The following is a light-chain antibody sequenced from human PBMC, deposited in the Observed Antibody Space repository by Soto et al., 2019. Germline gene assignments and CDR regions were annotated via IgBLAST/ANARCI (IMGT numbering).Light chain of an antibody. CDR1: QSVTRN. Sequence: EIVMTQSPATLSVSPGERVTLSCRASQSVTRNLAWYQHTPGQSPRLLISAASSGATGLPSRFSGSGSGTDFTLTISSLQSEDAAVYYCQQYHHWPVTFGGGTKLEIK. V-gene: IGKV3-15*01. J-gene: IGKJ4*01. CDR3: QQYHHWPVT. CDR2: AAS.